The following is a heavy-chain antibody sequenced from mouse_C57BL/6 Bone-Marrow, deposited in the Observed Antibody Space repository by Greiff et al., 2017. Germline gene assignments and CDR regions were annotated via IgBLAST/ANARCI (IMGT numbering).Heavy chain of an antibody. Sequence: EVKVVESGAELVRPGSSVKMSCKTSGYTFTSYGINWVKQRPGQGLEWIGYIYIGNGYTEYNEKFKGKATLTADKSSSTAYMELRSLTSEDSAVYFCAREGYEPEGYWGQGTTLTVSS. D-gene: IGHD2-3*01. CDR1: GYTFTSYG. CDR3: AREGYEPEGY. V-gene: IGHV1-58*01. CDR2: IYIGNGYT. J-gene: IGHJ2*01.